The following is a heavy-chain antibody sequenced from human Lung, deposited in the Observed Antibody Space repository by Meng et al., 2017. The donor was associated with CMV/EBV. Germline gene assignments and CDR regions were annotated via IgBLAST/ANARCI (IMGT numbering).Heavy chain of an antibody. V-gene: IGHV3-15*01. D-gene: IGHD2-2*01. J-gene: IGHJ4*02. CDR3: TTQTFTYCSSTSCSDY. CDR2: IKSKTDGGTT. Sequence: TFSNAWMSWVRQAPGKGLEWVGRIKSKTDGGTTDYAAPVKGRFTISRDDSKNTLYLQMNSLKTEDTAVYYCTTQTFTYCSSTSCSDYWGQGTLVTVSS. CDR1: TFSNAW.